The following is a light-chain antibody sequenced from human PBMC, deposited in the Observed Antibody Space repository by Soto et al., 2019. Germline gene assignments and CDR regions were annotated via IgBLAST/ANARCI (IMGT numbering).Light chain of an antibody. CDR3: MQSTEIPNT. Sequence: DIVMTQTPLSLSVTPGQPASMSCRSSQSLLNSDGETYLHWYVQKAGQPPQLLIYEVSNRFSGVSARFSGSASGTDFRLTISRVEAEDIGIYYCMQSTEIPNTFGQGTRLETK. J-gene: IGKJ5*01. V-gene: IGKV2D-29*01. CDR2: EVS. CDR1: QSLLNSDGETY.